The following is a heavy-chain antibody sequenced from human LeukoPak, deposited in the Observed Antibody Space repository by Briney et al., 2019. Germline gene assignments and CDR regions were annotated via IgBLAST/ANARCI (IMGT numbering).Heavy chain of an antibody. CDR2: TYYRSKWNY. Sequence: SQTLTLTCAISGDSVSSNNAVWNWIRQSPSRGLEWLGKTYYRSKWNYDYAVSMKSRITINPDTSKNHFSLQLSSVTPEDTAVYYCARSVNSGCLDCWGQGVLVTVSS. V-gene: IGHV6-1*01. CDR3: ARSVNSGCLDC. D-gene: IGHD3-10*01. J-gene: IGHJ4*02. CDR1: GDSVSSNNAV.